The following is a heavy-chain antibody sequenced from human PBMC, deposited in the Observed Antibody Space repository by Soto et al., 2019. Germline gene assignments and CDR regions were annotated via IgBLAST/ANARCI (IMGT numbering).Heavy chain of an antibody. CDR2: VHPNSGGT. D-gene: IGHD4-17*01. J-gene: IGHJ6*02. Sequence: QVHLVQSGAEVKQPGASVKVSCKASGYPFSVYRMHWVRQAPGQGLEWMGWVHPNSGGTYYAQSFEGRGTMTRDTSINTAYMDLSRLTSNDTDVYYCVKELRRGMDVWGHGTTVTVSS. V-gene: IGHV1-2*02. CDR1: GYPFSVYR. CDR3: VKELRRGMDV.